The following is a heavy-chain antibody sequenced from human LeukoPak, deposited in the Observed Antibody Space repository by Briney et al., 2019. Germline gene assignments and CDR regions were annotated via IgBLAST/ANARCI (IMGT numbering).Heavy chain of an antibody. CDR3: ARGRLAVADY. D-gene: IGHD6-19*01. V-gene: IGHV4-39*01. CDR1: GGSIRSSYYY. CDR2: IYDSGST. J-gene: IGHJ4*02. Sequence: SETLSLTCNVSGGSIRSSYYYWGWIRQPPGKGLEWIGSIYDSGSTYYNPSLKSRVTISVDTSNNQFSLKLNSVTAADTAVYYCARGRLAVADYWGQGTLVTVSS.